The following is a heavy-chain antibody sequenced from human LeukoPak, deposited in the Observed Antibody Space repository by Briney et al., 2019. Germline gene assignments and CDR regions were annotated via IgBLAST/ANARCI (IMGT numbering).Heavy chain of an antibody. V-gene: IGHV3-23*01. CDR2: ISGSGGST. J-gene: IGHJ4*02. CDR1: GFIFSSYA. D-gene: IGHD4-11*01. Sequence: GGSLRLSCAASGFIFSSYAMSWVRQAPGKGLERVSVISGSGGSTYYADSVKGRFTISRDKSKNMLYLQMNSLRVEDTAIYYCAKLSYSNYYDYWGLGTQVTVSS. CDR3: AKLSYSNYYDY.